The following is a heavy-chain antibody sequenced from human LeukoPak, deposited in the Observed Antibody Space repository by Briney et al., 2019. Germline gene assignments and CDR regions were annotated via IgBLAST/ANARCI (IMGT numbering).Heavy chain of an antibody. D-gene: IGHD2-21*01. CDR1: GGSLSGYY. CDR3: AGSHKGPQIDY. CDR2: INNSGST. J-gene: IGHJ4*02. Sequence: SETLSLTCAVSGGSLSGYYWSWIRQPPGKGLEWIGGINNSGSTNYNPSLKSRVAISVDTSKNQFSLKLSSVTDAVTAVYYCAGSHKGPQIDYWGQRALVTLS. V-gene: IGHV4-34*01.